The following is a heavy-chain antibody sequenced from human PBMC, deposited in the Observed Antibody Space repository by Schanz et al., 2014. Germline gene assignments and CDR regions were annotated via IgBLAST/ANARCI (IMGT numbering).Heavy chain of an antibody. D-gene: IGHD2-2*01. CDR2: ISAYNGHT. CDR1: GYTFTSYG. J-gene: IGHJ4*02. CDR3: ARGGLVDSTSFDS. Sequence: QGQLVQSGAEAKKPAASVKVSCKASGYTFTSYGITWVRQAPGQGLEWMGWISAYNGHTTYAQKFRGCVTMTRDTSTSTVNMELSSLRSENTPVYYGARGGLVDSTSFDSWGQGTLVTVSS. V-gene: IGHV1-18*01.